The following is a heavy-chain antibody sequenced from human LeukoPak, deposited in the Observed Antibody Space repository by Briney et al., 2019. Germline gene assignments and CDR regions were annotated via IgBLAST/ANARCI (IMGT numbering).Heavy chain of an antibody. CDR1: GGSISSSSYY. V-gene: IGHV4-39*01. CDR3: ARHSSGSYYAHFDY. D-gene: IGHD1-26*01. Sequence: SETLSLTCTVSGGSISSSSYYWGWIRQPPGKGLEWIGSIYYSGSTYYNPSLKSRVTISVDTSKNQFSLKLSSVTAADTAVYYCARHSSGSYYAHFDYWGQGTLVTVSS. J-gene: IGHJ4*02. CDR2: IYYSGST.